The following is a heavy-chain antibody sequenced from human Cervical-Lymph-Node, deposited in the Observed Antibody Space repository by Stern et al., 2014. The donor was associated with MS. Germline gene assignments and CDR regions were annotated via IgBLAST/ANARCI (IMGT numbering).Heavy chain of an antibody. D-gene: IGHD2-15*01. CDR1: GFTFSSYS. CDR2: ISSRSSYI. CDR3: ARVRCSGGSCYDDIDY. V-gene: IGHV3-21*01. Sequence: EVQLVESGGGLVKPGGSLRLSCAASGFTFSSYSMNWVRQAPGKGLEWVSSISSRSSYIYYADSVKGRFTISRDNAKNSLYLQMNSLRAEDTAVYYCARVRCSGGSCYDDIDYWGQGTLVTVSS. J-gene: IGHJ4*02.